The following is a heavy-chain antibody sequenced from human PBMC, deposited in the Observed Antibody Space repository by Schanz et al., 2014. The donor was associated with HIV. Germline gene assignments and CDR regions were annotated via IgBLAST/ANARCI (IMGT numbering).Heavy chain of an antibody. CDR2: ISYDGTKK. CDR3: AKDRNYYDSKYRGKRNYYYYYGMDV. V-gene: IGHV3-30*18. J-gene: IGHJ6*02. Sequence: QVQLAESGGGVVQPGRSLRLSCVASGFTFNNYGMHWVRQAPGKGLEWVAVISYDGTKKNYADSMKGRFSISRDNSKNTVYLQMKSLRSNDTAVYYCAKDRNYYDSKYRGKRNYYYYYGMDVWGQGTTVTVS. CDR1: GFTFNNYG. D-gene: IGHD3-22*01.